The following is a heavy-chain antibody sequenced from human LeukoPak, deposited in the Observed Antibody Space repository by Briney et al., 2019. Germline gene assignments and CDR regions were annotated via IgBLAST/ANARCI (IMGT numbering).Heavy chain of an antibody. CDR3: AREYMNWFDP. CDR2: INGDGSST. Sequence: GGSLRLSCAASGFTFSSSWIHWVRQAPGKGLVWVSRINGDGSSTSYADSVKGRFTISRDNSKNTLYLQMNSLRAEDTAVYYCAREYMNWFDPWGQGTLVTVSS. CDR1: GFTFSSSW. V-gene: IGHV3-74*01. J-gene: IGHJ5*02. D-gene: IGHD1-14*01.